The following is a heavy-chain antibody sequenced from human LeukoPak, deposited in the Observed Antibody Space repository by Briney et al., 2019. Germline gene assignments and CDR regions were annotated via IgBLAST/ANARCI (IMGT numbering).Heavy chain of an antibody. CDR2: SYTSGST. D-gene: IGHD2-15*01. J-gene: IGHJ4*02. CDR3: ARVFCSGGNCYHFDY. CDR1: GGSMSSSSYY. Sequence: SQTLSLTCTVSGGSMSSSSYYWSWIRQPAGKGLEWIGRSYTSGSTTYNPSLKSRVTISLDTSKNQFSLKLSSVTAADTAVYYCARVFCSGGNCYHFDYWGQGTLVTVSS. V-gene: IGHV4-61*02.